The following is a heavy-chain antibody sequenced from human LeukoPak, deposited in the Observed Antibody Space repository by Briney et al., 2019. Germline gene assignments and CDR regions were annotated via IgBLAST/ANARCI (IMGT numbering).Heavy chain of an antibody. D-gene: IGHD4-11*01. V-gene: IGHV5-51*01. CDR3: ARRADYSEFDY. CDR2: IYPADSDT. J-gene: IGHJ4*02. Sequence: GESLKTSFKGSGYSFTSYWIGGVRQMPGKGLEWMAIIYPADSDTRYSPSFQGQVTISADKSISTAYLQWSSLKASDTAMYYCARRADYSEFDYWGQGTLVTVSS. CDR1: GYSFTSYW.